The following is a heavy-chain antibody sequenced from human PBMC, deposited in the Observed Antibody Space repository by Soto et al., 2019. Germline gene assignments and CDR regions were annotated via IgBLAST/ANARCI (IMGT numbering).Heavy chain of an antibody. Sequence: ASVKVSCKASGYTFTSYDINWVRQATGQGLEWMGWMNPNSGNTGYAQKFQGRVTMTRNTSISTAYMELSSLRSEDTAVYYCAGRYYYDSSGYLEFDPWGQGTLVTVSS. V-gene: IGHV1-8*01. CDR1: GYTFTSYD. D-gene: IGHD3-22*01. CDR3: AGRYYYDSSGYLEFDP. J-gene: IGHJ5*02. CDR2: MNPNSGNT.